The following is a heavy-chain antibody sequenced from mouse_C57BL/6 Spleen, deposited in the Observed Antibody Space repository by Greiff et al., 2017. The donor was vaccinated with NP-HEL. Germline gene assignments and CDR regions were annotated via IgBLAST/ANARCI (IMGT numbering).Heavy chain of an antibody. Sequence: EVKVVESGGGLVQSGRSLRLSCATSGFTFSDFYMEWVRQAPGKGLEWIAASRNKANDYTTEYSASVKGRFIVSRDTSQSILYLQMNALRAEDTAIYYCARDYYGSSYGDFDVWGTGTTVTVSS. CDR3: ARDYYGSSYGDFDV. D-gene: IGHD1-1*01. J-gene: IGHJ1*03. V-gene: IGHV7-1*01. CDR1: GFTFSDFY. CDR2: SRNKANDYTT.